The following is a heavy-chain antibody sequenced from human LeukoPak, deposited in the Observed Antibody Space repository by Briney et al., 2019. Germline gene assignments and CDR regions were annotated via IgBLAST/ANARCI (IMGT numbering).Heavy chain of an antibody. V-gene: IGHV3-21*01. J-gene: IGHJ5*02. Sequence: GGSLRLSCAASGFTFSSYSMNWVRQAPGKGLEWVSSISSSSSYIYYADSVKGRFTISRDNAKNTLYLQMNSLRAEDTAVYYCARDVPHNWFDTWGQGTLVTVSS. CDR3: ARDVPHNWFDT. CDR1: GFTFSSYS. CDR2: ISSSSSYI.